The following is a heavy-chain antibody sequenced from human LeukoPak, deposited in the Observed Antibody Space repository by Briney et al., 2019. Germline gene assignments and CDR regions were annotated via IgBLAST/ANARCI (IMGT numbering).Heavy chain of an antibody. D-gene: IGHD7-27*01. Sequence: GGSLRLSCSASGFTFISYAMTRVRQAPGKGLEWVSAISGSGVSTYYADSVKGRFTISRDNSKNTLYMQMKNLRAEDTATYFCARETGGNWGLGHEGLYYFDFWGQGTLVTVSS. CDR3: ARETGGNWGLGHEGLYYFDF. V-gene: IGHV3-23*01. CDR2: ISGSGVST. CDR1: GFTFISYA. J-gene: IGHJ4*02.